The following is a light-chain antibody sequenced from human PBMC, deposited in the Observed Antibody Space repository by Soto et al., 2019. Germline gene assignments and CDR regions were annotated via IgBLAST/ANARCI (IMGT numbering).Light chain of an antibody. CDR1: QSVSSY. CDR2: GAS. V-gene: IGKV3-15*01. CDR3: QQYNNWPPYT. J-gene: IGKJ2*01. Sequence: EIVMTQSPATLSLSPGERATLSCRASQSVSSYLAWYQQKPGQAXRLLIYGASTRATGVPATFSGSGSGTEFTLTISSLQSEDVATYYGQQYNNWPPYTFGQGTKVDIK.